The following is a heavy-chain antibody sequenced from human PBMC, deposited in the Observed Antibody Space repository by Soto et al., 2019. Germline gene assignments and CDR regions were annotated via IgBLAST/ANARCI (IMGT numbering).Heavy chain of an antibody. V-gene: IGHV3-23*01. CDR3: AKARTQSFYAMDV. D-gene: IGHD3-16*01. J-gene: IGHJ6*02. CDR2: ISGSGGAT. Sequence: EVQLLESGGGLVQPGGSLRLSCATSGFTFINYAMSWVRQAPGKGLEWVSAISGSGGATYYADSVKGRFTISRHNSKNTLYLQMNSLRAENTAVYYCAKARTQSFYAMDVWCQGTTLTVSS. CDR1: GFTFINYA.